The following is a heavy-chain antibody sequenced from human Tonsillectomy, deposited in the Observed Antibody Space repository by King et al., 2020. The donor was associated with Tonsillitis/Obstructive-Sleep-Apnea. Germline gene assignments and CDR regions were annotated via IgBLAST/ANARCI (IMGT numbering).Heavy chain of an antibody. CDR3: ASVGCSSTSCYNPTNWFDP. V-gene: IGHV4-34*01. CDR1: GGSFSGYY. Sequence: VQLQQWGAGLLKPSETLSLTCAVYGGSFSGYYWMWIRQPPGKGLEWIGKINNSGSTNYNPSLKSRVTISVDTSKNQFSLKLSSVTAADTAVYYCASVGCSSTSCYNPTNWFDPWGQGTLVTVSS. D-gene: IGHD2-2*02. J-gene: IGHJ5*02. CDR2: INNSGST.